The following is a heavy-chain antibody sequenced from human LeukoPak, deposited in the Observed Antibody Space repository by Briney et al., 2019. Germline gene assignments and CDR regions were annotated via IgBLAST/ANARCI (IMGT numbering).Heavy chain of an antibody. CDR2: IIPIFGTA. D-gene: IGHD2-15*01. Sequence: ASVKVSCKASGGTFSSYAISWVRQAPGQGLEWMGGIIPIFGTADYAQKFQGRVTITADESTSTAYMELSSLRSEDTAVYYCARVATTYCSGGSCSWVIWGQGTMVTVFS. J-gene: IGHJ3*02. CDR1: GGTFSSYA. V-gene: IGHV1-69*13. CDR3: ARVATTYCSGGSCSWVI.